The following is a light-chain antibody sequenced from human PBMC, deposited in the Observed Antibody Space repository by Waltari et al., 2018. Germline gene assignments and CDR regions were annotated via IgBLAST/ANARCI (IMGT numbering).Light chain of an antibody. Sequence: SYELTQPSSVSVSPGQTARIPSSGDVLATKYARWFQQKPGQAPVLVIYQDSERPSGIPERFSGSSSGTTVTLTISGAQVDDEADYYCFSAADNIVVFGGGTKLTVL. V-gene: IGLV3-27*01. CDR1: VLATKY. CDR3: FSAADNIVV. CDR2: QDS. J-gene: IGLJ2*01.